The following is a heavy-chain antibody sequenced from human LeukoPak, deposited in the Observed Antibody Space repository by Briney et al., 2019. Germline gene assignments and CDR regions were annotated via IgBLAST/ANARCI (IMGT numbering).Heavy chain of an antibody. D-gene: IGHD3-16*01. V-gene: IGHV3-23*01. CDR3: AKDYAVGSIDY. Sequence: GGSLRLSCAASGFTFSGFAMSWIRQAPGKGLEWVSSISRSGESTFYADSVRGRFTISRDNSKNTVSLQMESLRAEDTALYYCAKDYAVGSIDYWGQGTLVTVSS. J-gene: IGHJ4*02. CDR2: ISRSGEST. CDR1: GFTFSGFA.